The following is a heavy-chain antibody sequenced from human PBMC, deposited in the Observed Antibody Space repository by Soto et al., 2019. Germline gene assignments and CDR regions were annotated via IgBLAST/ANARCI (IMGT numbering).Heavy chain of an antibody. V-gene: IGHV5-51*01. CDR2: IYPTDSDS. CDR1: EYSFANYW. J-gene: IGHJ6*02. Sequence: LGESLKISCKGSEYSFANYWIGWVRQTPGKGLEWMGSIYPTDSDSKYSPSFQGQVTISADKSISTAYLQWSSLKASDTAMYYCARSYCSGGGCYSGKYYYYFAMDVWGQGTTVTVSS. CDR3: ARSYCSGGGCYSGKYYYYFAMDV. D-gene: IGHD2-15*01.